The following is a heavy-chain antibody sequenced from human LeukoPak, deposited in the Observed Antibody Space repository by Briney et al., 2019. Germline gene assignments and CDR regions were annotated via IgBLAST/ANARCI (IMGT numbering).Heavy chain of an antibody. CDR2: INSDGSST. J-gene: IGHJ4*02. D-gene: IGHD2-2*01. CDR3: ARERASCYFDY. CDR1: GFTFSSYW. Sequence: GGSLRLSCAASGFTFSSYWMHWVRQAPGKGLVWVSRINSDGSSTSYADSVRGRFTISRDNSKNTLYLQMNSLRTEDTAVYYCARERASCYFDYWGQGTLVTVSS. V-gene: IGHV3-74*01.